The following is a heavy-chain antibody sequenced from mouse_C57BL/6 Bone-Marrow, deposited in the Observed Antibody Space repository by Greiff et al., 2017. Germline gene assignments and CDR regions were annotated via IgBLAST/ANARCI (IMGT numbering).Heavy chain of an antibody. J-gene: IGHJ2*01. CDR2: IHPNSGST. V-gene: IGHV1-64*01. CDR1: GYTFTRYW. Sequence: QVQLQQPGAELVKPGASVKLSCKASGYTFTRYWMHWVKQRPGQGLVWIGMIHPNSGSTNYNEKFKSKATLTVDKTSSTAYMQLSILTSEVSAVYYCASPGGYDYAYYFDYWGQGTTLTVSS. CDR3: ASPGGYDYAYYFDY. D-gene: IGHD2-4*01.